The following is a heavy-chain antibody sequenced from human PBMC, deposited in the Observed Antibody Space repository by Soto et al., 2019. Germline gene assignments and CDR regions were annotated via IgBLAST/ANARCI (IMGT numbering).Heavy chain of an antibody. V-gene: IGHV3-23*01. D-gene: IGHD6-6*01. CDR2: ISGTGVNT. Sequence: VGSLRLSWEGSGFIFSSYAITWVRQAPGKGLEWVSTISGTGVNTYYADSVKGRFTVSRDNSKNTVWLQMNSLRAADSSVYYCAKDSVHNLYRTSSLEDCFGPWGQGTLVTVSS. CDR3: AKDSVHNLYRTSSLEDCFGP. J-gene: IGHJ5*02. CDR1: GFIFSSYA.